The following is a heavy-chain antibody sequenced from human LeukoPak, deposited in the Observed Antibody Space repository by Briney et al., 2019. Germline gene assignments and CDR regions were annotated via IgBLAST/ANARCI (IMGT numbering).Heavy chain of an antibody. CDR2: IYYSGST. V-gene: IGHV4-31*03. Sequence: SETLSLTCTVSGGSISSGGYYWSWIHQHPGKGLEWIGYIYYSGSTYYNPSLKSRVTISVDTSKNQFSLKLSSVTAADTAVYYCASTPMVRGVLNYFDYWGQGTLVTVSS. CDR1: GGSISSGGYY. D-gene: IGHD3-10*01. CDR3: ASTPMVRGVLNYFDY. J-gene: IGHJ4*02.